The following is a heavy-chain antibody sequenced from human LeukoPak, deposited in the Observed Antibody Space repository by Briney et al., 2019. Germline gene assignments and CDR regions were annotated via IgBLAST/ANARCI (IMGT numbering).Heavy chain of an antibody. V-gene: IGHV1-2*04. CDR2: INPNSGGT. Sequence: ASVKVSCKASGGTFSSYAISWVRQAPGQGLEWMGWINPNSGGTNYAQKFQGWVTMTRDTSISTAYMELSRLRSDGTAVYYCARDLWFGEFYGMDVWGQGTTVTVSS. CDR1: GGTFSSYA. D-gene: IGHD3-10*01. J-gene: IGHJ6*02. CDR3: ARDLWFGEFYGMDV.